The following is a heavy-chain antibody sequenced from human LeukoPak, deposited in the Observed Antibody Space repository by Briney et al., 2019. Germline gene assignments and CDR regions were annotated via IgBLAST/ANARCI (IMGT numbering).Heavy chain of an antibody. J-gene: IGHJ4*02. D-gene: IGHD3-3*01. CDR1: GFTFSSYA. Sequence: GGSLRLSCAASGFTFSSYAMSWVRQAPGKGLEWVSAISGSGGSTYYADSVKDRFTISRDNSKNTLYLQMNSLRAEDTAVYYCAKDSGSFDFWSGYWVDYWGQGTLVTVSS. CDR2: ISGSGGST. CDR3: AKDSGSFDFWSGYWVDY. V-gene: IGHV3-23*01.